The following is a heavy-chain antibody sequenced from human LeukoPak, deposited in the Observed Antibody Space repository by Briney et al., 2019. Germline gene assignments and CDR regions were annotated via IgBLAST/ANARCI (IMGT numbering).Heavy chain of an antibody. J-gene: IGHJ4*02. V-gene: IGHV3-48*01. CDR2: ISSSSSTI. CDR3: TTDYTSGNPY. CDR1: GFTFSSYS. D-gene: IGHD3-10*01. Sequence: GGSLRLSCAASGFTFSSYSMNWVRQAPGKGLEWVSYISSSSSTIYYADSVKGRFTISRDNAKNSLYLQMNSLKTEDTAVYYCTTDYTSGNPYWGQGTLVTVSS.